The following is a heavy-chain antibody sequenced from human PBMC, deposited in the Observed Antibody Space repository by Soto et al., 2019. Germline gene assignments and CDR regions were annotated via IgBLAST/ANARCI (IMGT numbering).Heavy chain of an antibody. CDR1: GYIFTNYD. Sequence: QVQLVQSGAEVKKPGASVKVSCKASGYIFTNYDINWVRQATGQGLEYLGWINPNSGNTGYVQKFQGRVTMTRNTSINTAYMELNSLRSEDTAVYYCARGLKYGDYSRWFDPWAQGTLVTVSS. V-gene: IGHV1-8*01. D-gene: IGHD4-17*01. CDR3: ARGLKYGDYSRWFDP. J-gene: IGHJ5*02. CDR2: INPNSGNT.